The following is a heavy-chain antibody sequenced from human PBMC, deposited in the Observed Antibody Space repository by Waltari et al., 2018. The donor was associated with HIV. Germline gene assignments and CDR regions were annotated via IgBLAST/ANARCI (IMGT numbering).Heavy chain of an antibody. CDR2: IRAYNGNT. D-gene: IGHD3-16*01. CDR3: ARVQLIMVTFGGDFAPQFFEY. J-gene: IGHJ4*02. Sequence: QVQLVQSGDEVKKPGASVKVSCKTSGYTFTNYGITWVRQAPGQGLEWMGWIRAYNGNTNFAQRFQGRVTMTTDTSTSTAYMELRSLRSDDTAVFYCARVQLIMVTFGGDFAPQFFEYWGQGTLVTVSS. CDR1: GYTFTNYG. V-gene: IGHV1-18*01.